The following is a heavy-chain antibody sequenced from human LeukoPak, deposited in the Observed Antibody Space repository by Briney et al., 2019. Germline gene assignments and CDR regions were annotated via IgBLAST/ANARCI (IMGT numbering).Heavy chain of an antibody. V-gene: IGHV3-30*04. CDR3: ARGTENLDY. Sequence: GGSLRLSCAASGFTFSSYAMHWVRQAPGKGLEWVAIVSYDGGDKYYADSVKGRFTISRDNSKDTAYLQMNSLRAEDTAVYYCARGTENLDYWGRGTLVTVSS. J-gene: IGHJ4*02. CDR1: GFTFSSYA. CDR2: VSYDGGDK.